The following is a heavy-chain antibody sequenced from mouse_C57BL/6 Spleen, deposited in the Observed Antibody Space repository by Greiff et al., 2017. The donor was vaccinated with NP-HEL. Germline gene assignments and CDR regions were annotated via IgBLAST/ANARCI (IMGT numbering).Heavy chain of an antibody. CDR3: ASYYGSSPYWYFDV. CDR1: GYTFTSYW. V-gene: IGHV1-61*01. D-gene: IGHD1-1*01. J-gene: IGHJ1*03. CDR2: IYPSDSET. Sequence: VQLQQPGAELVRPGSSVKLSCKASGYTFTSYWMDWVKQRPGQGLEWIGNIYPSDSETHYNQKFKDKATLTVDKSSSTAYMQLSSLTSEDSAVYYCASYYGSSPYWYFDVWGTGTTVTVSS.